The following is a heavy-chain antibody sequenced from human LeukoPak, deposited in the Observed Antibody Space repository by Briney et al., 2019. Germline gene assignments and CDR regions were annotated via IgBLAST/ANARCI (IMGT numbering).Heavy chain of an antibody. J-gene: IGHJ5*02. CDR2: IIPILGIA. V-gene: IGHV1-69*04. CDR3: ARGRDLEQLWAFDP. CDR1: GGTFSSYA. D-gene: IGHD5-18*01. Sequence: PGSSVKVSCKASGGTFSSYAISWVRQAPGQGLEWMGRIIPILGIANYAQKFQGRVTITADKSTSTAYMELSSLRSEDTAVYYCARGRDLEQLWAFDPWGQGTLVTVSS.